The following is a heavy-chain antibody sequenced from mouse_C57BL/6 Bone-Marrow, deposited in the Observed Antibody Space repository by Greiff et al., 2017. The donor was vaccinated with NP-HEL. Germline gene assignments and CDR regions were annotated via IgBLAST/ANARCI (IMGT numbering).Heavy chain of an antibody. Sequence: EVKVVESGGGLVQPGGSLSLSCAASGFTFTDYYMSWVRQPPGKALEWLGFIRNKANGYTTEYSASVKGRFTISRDNSQSILYLQMNALRAEDSATYYCARYTTPGRGYFDVWGTGTTVTVSS. D-gene: IGHD4-1*01. CDR3: ARYTTPGRGYFDV. J-gene: IGHJ1*03. V-gene: IGHV7-3*01. CDR1: GFTFTDYY. CDR2: IRNKANGYTT.